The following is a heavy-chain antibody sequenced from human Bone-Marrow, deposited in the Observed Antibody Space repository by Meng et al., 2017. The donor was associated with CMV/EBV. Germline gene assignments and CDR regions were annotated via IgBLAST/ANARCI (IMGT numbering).Heavy chain of an antibody. J-gene: IGHJ4*02. CDR3: ARMIESAIDY. Sequence: SGSLSLTCTVSGGSISSYYWSWIRQPPGKGLEWIGYIYYSGSTNYNPSLKSRVTISVDTSKNQFSLKLSSVTAADTAVYYCARMIESAIDYWGQGTLVTVSS. D-gene: IGHD3-22*01. V-gene: IGHV4-59*01. CDR2: IYYSGST. CDR1: GGSISSYY.